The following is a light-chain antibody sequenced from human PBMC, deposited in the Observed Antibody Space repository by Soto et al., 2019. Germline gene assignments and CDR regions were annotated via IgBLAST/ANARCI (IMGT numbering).Light chain of an antibody. CDR3: QQYKNWPQET. Sequence: EIVMTQSPATLSVSPGERATLSCRASQSVSSNLAWYQQKPGQAPRLLIYGASTMATGIPATFGGSGSGTEFTLTISSLQSEDFAVYYCQQYKNWPQETFGQGTTVEIK. V-gene: IGKV3-15*01. CDR2: GAS. J-gene: IGKJ1*01. CDR1: QSVSSN.